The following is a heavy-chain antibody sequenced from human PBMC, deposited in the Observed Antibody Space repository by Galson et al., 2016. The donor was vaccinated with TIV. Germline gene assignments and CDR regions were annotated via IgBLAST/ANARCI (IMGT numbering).Heavy chain of an antibody. V-gene: IGHV2-70*11. Sequence: PALVKPTQTLTLTCTFSGLSLNTDGMCVNWIRQPPGKALEWLARIDWDDDKSYSPSLKTRLTISKDTSKNQVVLTMTNVDPVDTATYYCARISGYYDSSGHYIPRSFDYWGQGSLVTV. CDR1: GLSLNTDGMC. CDR2: IDWDDDK. J-gene: IGHJ4*02. D-gene: IGHD3-22*01. CDR3: ARISGYYDSSGHYIPRSFDY.